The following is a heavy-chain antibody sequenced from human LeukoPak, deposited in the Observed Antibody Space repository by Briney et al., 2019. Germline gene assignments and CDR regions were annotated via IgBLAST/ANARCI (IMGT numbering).Heavy chain of an antibody. J-gene: IGHJ4*02. CDR1: GFTFSSYS. CDR3: ARDWYCSGGSCYSFDY. Sequence: GGSLRLSCAASGFTFSSYSMNLVRQAPGKGLEGVSSISSSSSYIYYADSVKGRFTISRDNAKNSLYLQMSSLRAEDPAVYYCARDWYCSGGSCYSFDYWGQGTLVTVSS. D-gene: IGHD2-15*01. V-gene: IGHV3-21*01. CDR2: ISSSSSYI.